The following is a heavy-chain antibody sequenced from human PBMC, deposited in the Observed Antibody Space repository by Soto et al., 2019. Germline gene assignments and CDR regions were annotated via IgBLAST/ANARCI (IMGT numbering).Heavy chain of an antibody. CDR3: ARDYDVNTAVDYWYFDL. CDR1: GGSITNHY. J-gene: IGHJ2*01. Sequence: QVQLQESGPRLVTPSETLTLTCSLSGGSITNHYWGWIRQPPGKGLEFIGRVYPSGRAHYNPSLHSRVTMSVDTSKNQFSLKVNPVTAADTAIYYCARDYDVNTAVDYWYFDLWGRGTLVTVSS. D-gene: IGHD5-18*01. CDR2: VYPSGRA. V-gene: IGHV4-4*07.